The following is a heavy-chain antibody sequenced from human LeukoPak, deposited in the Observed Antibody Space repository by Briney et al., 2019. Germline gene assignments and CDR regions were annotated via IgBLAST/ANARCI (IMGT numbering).Heavy chain of an antibody. J-gene: IGHJ4*02. D-gene: IGHD4-17*01. CDR2: IKPDSGAT. CDR1: GYTFTLHY. Sequence: ASVTVSCKASGYTFTLHYLHWLRQAPGQGLEWMGCIKPDSGATNFAQNFQGRVTMTSDTSINTAYLELSSLTFDDTAMYYCARDHDYGPDYWGQGTLVTVSA. CDR3: ARDHDYGPDY. V-gene: IGHV1-2*02.